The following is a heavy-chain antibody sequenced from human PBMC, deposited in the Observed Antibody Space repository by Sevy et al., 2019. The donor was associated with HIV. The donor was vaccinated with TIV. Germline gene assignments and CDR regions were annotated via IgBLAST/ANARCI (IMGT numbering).Heavy chain of an antibody. CDR3: VRGGDAADFFDY. CDR2: IHYSDGTI. J-gene: IGHJ4*02. V-gene: IGHV3-48*03. D-gene: IGHD3-10*01. Sequence: RGFLRLSCAASGFTFSSYEMNWVRQAPGKGLERVSHIHYSDGTIYYADSVEGRFTISRDNAKNSLYLQMKSRRVEDTAVYHCVRGGDAADFFDYWGQGTLVSVSS. CDR1: GFTFSSYE.